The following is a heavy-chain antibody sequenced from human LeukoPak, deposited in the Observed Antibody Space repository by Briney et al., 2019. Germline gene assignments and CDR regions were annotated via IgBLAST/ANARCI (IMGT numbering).Heavy chain of an antibody. CDR2: INPNSGGT. CDR1: GYTLTDYY. D-gene: IGHD3-22*01. J-gene: IGHJ4*02. V-gene: IGHV1-2*06. CDR3: ARVGYYESSGYYEY. Sequence: ASVKVSCKASGYTLTDYYMHWVRQAPGQGLEWMGRINPNSGGTNYAQKFQGRVTMTRDTSISTVYMELSRLISDDTAVYYCARVGYYESSGYYEYWGQGTLVTVSS.